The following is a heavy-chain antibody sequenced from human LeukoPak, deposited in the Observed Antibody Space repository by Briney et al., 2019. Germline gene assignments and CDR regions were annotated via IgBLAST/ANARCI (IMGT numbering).Heavy chain of an antibody. J-gene: IGHJ4*02. CDR1: ALTLSLYA. Sequence: PGGSLRLSCAASALTLSLYAMRWGSQAPKKGLEWVSALSANGATTYYADSVKGRFTISRDNSKNTLYLQMNSLRAEGTAIYYCANDLGWGLDSWGQGTLVTVSS. D-gene: IGHD6-19*01. CDR2: LSANGATT. CDR3: ANDLGWGLDS. V-gene: IGHV3-23*01.